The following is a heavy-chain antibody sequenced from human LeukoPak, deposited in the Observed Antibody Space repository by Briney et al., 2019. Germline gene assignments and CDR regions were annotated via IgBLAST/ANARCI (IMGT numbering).Heavy chain of an antibody. V-gene: IGHV1-69*05. Sequence: SVKVSCKASGGNFSSYAISWVRQAPGQGLEWMGGIIPIFGTANYAQKFQGRVTITTDESTSTAYMELSSLRPEDTAVYYCASRRAGLRFLEWSGYFDLWGRGTLVTVSS. D-gene: IGHD3-3*01. CDR1: GGNFSSYA. J-gene: IGHJ2*01. CDR2: IIPIFGTA. CDR3: ASRRAGLRFLEWSGYFDL.